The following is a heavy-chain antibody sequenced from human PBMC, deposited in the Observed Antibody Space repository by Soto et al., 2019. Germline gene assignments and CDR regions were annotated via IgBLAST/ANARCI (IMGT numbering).Heavy chain of an antibody. Sequence: QTLSLTFTVSGYSISGTKWWGCIRQPPGKGLEWIGYIYYSVSTYYNPSLKSRVTMSVDTSKNQFSLKLSSVTAVDTAVYYCARGSWSLLYGMDVWGQGTTVTVS. D-gene: IGHD3-10*01. V-gene: IGHV4-28*02. CDR2: IYYSVST. CDR3: ARGSWSLLYGMDV. CDR1: GYSISGTKW. J-gene: IGHJ6*02.